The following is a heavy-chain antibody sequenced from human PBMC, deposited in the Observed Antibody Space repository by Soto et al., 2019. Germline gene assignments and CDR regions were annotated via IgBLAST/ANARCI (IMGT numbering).Heavy chain of an antibody. CDR1: GFTFSSYA. Sequence: GGSLRLSCAASGFTFSSYAMHWVRQAPGKGLEWVAFISYDGSNKYYADSVKGRFTISRDNSKNTLYLQMNSLRAEDTAVYYCARASYSGGYYSDYWGQGTLVTVSS. V-gene: IGHV3-30-3*01. D-gene: IGHD3-22*01. CDR2: ISYDGSNK. CDR3: ARASYSGGYYSDY. J-gene: IGHJ4*02.